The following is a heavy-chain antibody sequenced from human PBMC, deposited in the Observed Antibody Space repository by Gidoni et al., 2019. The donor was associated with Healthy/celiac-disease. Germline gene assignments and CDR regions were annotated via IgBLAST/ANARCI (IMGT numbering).Heavy chain of an antibody. Sequence: EVQLVESGGGLVTPGGSLRLSCAASGFTLINAWVSWVRQAPGKGLEWVGRIKSKTDGGTTDYAAPVKGRFTISRDDSKNTLYLQMNSLKTEDTAVYYCTTDFYDSSGYVDYWGQGTLVTVSS. CDR2: IKSKTDGGTT. J-gene: IGHJ4*02. CDR3: TTDFYDSSGYVDY. V-gene: IGHV3-15*01. D-gene: IGHD3-22*01. CDR1: GFTLINAW.